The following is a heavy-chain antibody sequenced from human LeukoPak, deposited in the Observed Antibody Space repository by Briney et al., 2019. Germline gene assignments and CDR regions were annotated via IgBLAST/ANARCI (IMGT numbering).Heavy chain of an antibody. V-gene: IGHV7-4-1*02. Sequence: ASVKVSCKASGYTFTSYAMNWVRQAPGQGLEWLGWINTNTGNPTYAQGFTGRFVFSLDTSVSTAYLQISSLKAEDTAVYYCARRPYCTNVVCYGELGFDPWGQGTLVTVSS. CDR2: INTNTGNP. J-gene: IGHJ5*02. D-gene: IGHD2-8*01. CDR3: ARRPYCTNVVCYGELGFDP. CDR1: GYTFTSYA.